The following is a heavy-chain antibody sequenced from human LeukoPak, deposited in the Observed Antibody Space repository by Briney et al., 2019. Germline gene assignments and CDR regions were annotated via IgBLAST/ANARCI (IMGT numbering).Heavy chain of an antibody. CDR2: ISHSGST. Sequence: SETLSLTCAVYGGSFSGYYWSWIRQPPGKGLEWIGEISHSGSTNYNPSLKSRVTISVDTSKNQFSLKLSSVTAADTAVYYCASSYGSGSYQYDYWGQGTLVTVSS. CDR3: ASSYGSGSYQYDY. V-gene: IGHV4-34*01. J-gene: IGHJ4*02. CDR1: GGSFSGYY. D-gene: IGHD3-10*01.